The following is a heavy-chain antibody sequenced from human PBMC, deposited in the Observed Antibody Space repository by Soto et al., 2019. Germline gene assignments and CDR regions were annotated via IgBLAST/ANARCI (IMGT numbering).Heavy chain of an antibody. D-gene: IGHD3-16*01. CDR3: TREGPPKTRMFWGAFDV. Sequence: QVQLVESGGGVVQPGRSLRLSCAASAFTFSSYAMRWVRQAPGKGLEWVSFIEDDGSNKYYAESVKGRFTISRDNSKNTLYLQMNGLRRDDTAVYYCTREGPPKTRMFWGAFDVWGQGTMVTVSS. J-gene: IGHJ3*01. CDR1: AFTFSSYA. V-gene: IGHV3-30-3*01. CDR2: IEDDGSNK.